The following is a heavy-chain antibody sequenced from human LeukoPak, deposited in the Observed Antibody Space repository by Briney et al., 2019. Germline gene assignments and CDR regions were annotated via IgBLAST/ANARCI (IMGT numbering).Heavy chain of an antibody. J-gene: IGHJ6*02. Sequence: SGTLSLTCAASGGSISSSNWWSWVRQPPGKGLEWIGEIYRSGSTNYNPSLKSRVTISVDKTKNQFSLKLSSVTAADTAVYYCARAYCSGGSCLDYYGMDVWGQGTTVTVSS. CDR2: IYRSGST. CDR3: ARAYCSGGSCLDYYGMDV. CDR1: GGSISSSNW. V-gene: IGHV4-4*02. D-gene: IGHD2-15*01.